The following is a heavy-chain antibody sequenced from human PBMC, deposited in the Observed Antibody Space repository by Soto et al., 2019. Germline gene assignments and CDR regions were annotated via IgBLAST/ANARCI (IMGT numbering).Heavy chain of an antibody. J-gene: IGHJ5*02. CDR1: GFTVTSSY. Sequence: EVQLVESGGGLVQPGGSLRLSCAASGFTVTSSYMNWVRQAPGKGLEWISLIYYGGSTYYADSVKGRFTISRDTSKNTLYLQMNSLRAEDTAVYYCARDGGDCSGDTCGWFDPWGQGTLVTVSS. CDR3: ARDGGDCSGDTCGWFDP. D-gene: IGHD2-15*01. CDR2: IYYGGST. V-gene: IGHV3-66*01.